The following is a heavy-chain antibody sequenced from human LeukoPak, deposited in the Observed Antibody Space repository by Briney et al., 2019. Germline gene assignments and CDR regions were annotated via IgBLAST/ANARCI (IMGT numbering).Heavy chain of an antibody. CDR2: IHYSGIS. J-gene: IGHJ4*02. CDR1: GGSINDYY. V-gene: IGHV4-59*12. D-gene: IGHD5-24*01. CDR3: ARGPRRWLQLGYYFDY. Sequence: SETLSLTCTVSGGSINDYYWAWIRQPPGKGLEWIAYIHYSGISNYNASLKSRVVISLDTSRNQFSLELSSVTAADTAVYYCARGPRRWLQLGYYFDYWGQGTLVTVSS.